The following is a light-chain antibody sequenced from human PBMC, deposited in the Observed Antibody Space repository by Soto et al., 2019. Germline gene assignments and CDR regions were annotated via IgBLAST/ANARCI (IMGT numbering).Light chain of an antibody. J-gene: IGLJ2*01. CDR3: QSYDSSLV. CDR2: GNS. CDR1: SSNIGAGYD. V-gene: IGLV1-40*01. Sequence: QSVLTQPPSVSGAPGQRVTISCTGSSSNIGAGYDVHWYQQLPGTAPKLLIYGNSNRPSGVPDRFSGSKSGTSASLAITGLQAEDGADYYCQSYDSSLVFGGGTKVTVL.